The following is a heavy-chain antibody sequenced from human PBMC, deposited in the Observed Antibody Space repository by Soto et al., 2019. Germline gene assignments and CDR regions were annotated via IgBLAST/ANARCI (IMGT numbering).Heavy chain of an antibody. J-gene: IGHJ5*02. CDR2: IYYSGST. D-gene: IGHD6-13*01. CDR3: ARHTERYSSSWFDP. CDR1: GGSISSYC. Sequence: PSETLSLTCTVSGGSISSYCWSWIRQPPGKGLEWIGYIYYSGSTNYNPSLKSRVTISVDTSKNQFSLKLSSVTAADTAVYYCARHTERYSSSWFDPWGQGTLVTVSS. V-gene: IGHV4-59*08.